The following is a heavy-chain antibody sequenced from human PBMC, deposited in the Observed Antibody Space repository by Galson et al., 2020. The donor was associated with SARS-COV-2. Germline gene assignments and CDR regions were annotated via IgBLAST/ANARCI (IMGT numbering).Heavy chain of an antibody. J-gene: IGHJ4*02. CDR3: ASYERASFDY. V-gene: IGHV3-74*01. Sequence: GGSLRLSCVASGFTFSTYWMHWVRQTPGKGLVWVSRINTDGSDTIYADSVKGRFTISRDNAKNTLYLQMNSLTAEDTAVYYCASYERASFDYWGQGTLVTVSS. CDR2: INTDGSDT. CDR1: GFTFSTYW. D-gene: IGHD3-22*01.